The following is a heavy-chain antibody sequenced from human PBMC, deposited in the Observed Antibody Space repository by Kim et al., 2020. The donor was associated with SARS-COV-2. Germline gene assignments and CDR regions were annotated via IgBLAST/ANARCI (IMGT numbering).Heavy chain of an antibody. D-gene: IGHD6-25*01. V-gene: IGHV4-39*01. Sequence: YYRSSLKSRLTISVDTSKNQFSLKLSSVAAADSAVYYCARQGLAAGWFDPWGQGTLVTVSS. J-gene: IGHJ5*02. CDR3: ARQGLAAGWFDP.